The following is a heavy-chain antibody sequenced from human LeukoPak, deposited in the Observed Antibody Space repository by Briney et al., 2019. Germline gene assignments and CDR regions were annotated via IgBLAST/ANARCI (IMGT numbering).Heavy chain of an antibody. V-gene: IGHV4-61*01. D-gene: IGHD4-11*01. CDR1: GGSVSSGTYY. CDR2: IYYSGST. CDR3: ARDRVRGNSNPFFDY. Sequence: PSETLSLTCTVSGGSVSSGTYYWSWIRQPPGKGLEWIGYIYYSGSTNYNPSLKSRVTISVDTSKNQFSLRLSSVTAADTAVYYCARDRVRGNSNPFFDYWGQGTLVTVSS. J-gene: IGHJ4*02.